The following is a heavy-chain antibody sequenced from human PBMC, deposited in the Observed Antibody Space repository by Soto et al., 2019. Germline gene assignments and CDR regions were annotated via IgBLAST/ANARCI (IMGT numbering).Heavy chain of an antibody. CDR3: ARDQGVAAAGITWFDP. V-gene: IGHV4-4*07. CDR2: IHSSGST. Sequence: SETLSLTCTVSGGSMNSYHWSWIRQPAGKGLEWIGHIHSSGSTNYNPSLKSRVTMSVDTYKNQFSLRLMSVTAADTAVYYCARDQGVAAAGITWFDPWGQGSLVTVSS. D-gene: IGHD6-13*01. CDR1: GGSMNSYH. J-gene: IGHJ5*02.